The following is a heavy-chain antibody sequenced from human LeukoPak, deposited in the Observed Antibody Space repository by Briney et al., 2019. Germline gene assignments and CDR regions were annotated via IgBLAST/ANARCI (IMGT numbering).Heavy chain of an antibody. CDR2: IYENGGTT. Sequence: RSGGSLRLSCVGSGFTFRSHAMSWVRQAPEKGLEFVSGIYENGGTTYYADSVKGRFSISRDNSKNTLYLQMNSLRAEDTAVYYCAKYSSSWYSSPFDYWGQGTLVTVSS. D-gene: IGHD6-13*01. CDR3: AKYSSSWYSSPFDY. CDR1: GFTFRSHA. J-gene: IGHJ4*02. V-gene: IGHV3-23*01.